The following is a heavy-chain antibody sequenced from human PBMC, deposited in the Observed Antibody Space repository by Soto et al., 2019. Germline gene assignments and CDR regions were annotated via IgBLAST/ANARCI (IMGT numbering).Heavy chain of an antibody. CDR1: GLTFSEAW. CDR2: IKSKVDGGTT. V-gene: IGHV3-15*01. CDR3: ARDRYNNVPGGFQH. J-gene: IGHJ1*01. Sequence: PGGSLRLSCAASGLTFSEAWMSWVRQAPGKGLEWVGRIKSKVDGGTTDHAAPVKGRFTISRDDSRNMLYLQMNSLRAEDTAVYYCARDRYNNVPGGFQHWGQGTLVTVSS. D-gene: IGHD1-20*01.